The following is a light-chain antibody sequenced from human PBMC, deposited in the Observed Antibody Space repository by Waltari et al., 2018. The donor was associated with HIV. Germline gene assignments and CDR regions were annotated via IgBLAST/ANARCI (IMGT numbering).Light chain of an antibody. CDR2: DVI. Sequence: QSALTQPPSASGSPGQSVTLSCPGPSSDDGGYNYVSWHQQHPGKAPKLMIYDVIKRPSWVPDRFSGSKSGNTASLTVSGLQPEDEADYYCSSHAGSKVVFGGGTRLTVL. J-gene: IGLJ2*01. V-gene: IGLV2-8*01. CDR1: SSDDGGYNY. CDR3: SSHAGSKVV.